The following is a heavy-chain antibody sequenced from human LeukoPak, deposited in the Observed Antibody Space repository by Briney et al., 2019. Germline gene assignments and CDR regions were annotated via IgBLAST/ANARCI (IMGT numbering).Heavy chain of an antibody. Sequence: SETPSLTCAVYGGSFSGYYWSWIRQPPGKGLEWIGEINHSGSTNYNPSLKSRVTISVDTSKNQFSLKLSSVTAADTAVYYCARGVKGIAARKKQNWFDPWGQGTLVTVSS. CDR3: ARGVKGIAARKKQNWFDP. V-gene: IGHV4-34*01. CDR1: GGSFSGYY. J-gene: IGHJ5*02. CDR2: INHSGST. D-gene: IGHD6-6*01.